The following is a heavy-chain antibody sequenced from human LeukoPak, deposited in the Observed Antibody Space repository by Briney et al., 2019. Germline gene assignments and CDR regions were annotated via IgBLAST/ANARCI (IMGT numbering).Heavy chain of an antibody. V-gene: IGHV3-7*03. D-gene: IGHD2-15*01. CDR2: IKQDGSEK. CDR1: GFTFSSYW. CDR3: ARVGCSGGSCFDY. J-gene: IGHJ4*02. Sequence: PGGSLRLSCAAYGFTFSSYWMSWVRQAPGKGLEWVANIKQDGSEKYYVDSVKGRFTISRDNAKNSLYLQMNSLRAEDTAVYYCARVGCSGGSCFDYWGQGSLVTVSS.